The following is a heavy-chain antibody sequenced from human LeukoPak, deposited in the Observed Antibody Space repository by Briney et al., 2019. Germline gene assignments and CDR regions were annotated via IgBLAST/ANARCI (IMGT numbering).Heavy chain of an antibody. J-gene: IGHJ4*02. D-gene: IGHD2-8*02. CDR2: IYGVDGT. CDR1: GLTVSSNH. CDR3: ASDLVY. V-gene: IGHV3-53*01. Sequence: GGSLRLSCAASGLTVSSNHMNWVRRAPGKGLEWVSVIYGVDGTSYADSVKGRFTISRDSSRNTVYLQMNGLRAEDTAVYYCASDLVYWGQGTLVTVSS.